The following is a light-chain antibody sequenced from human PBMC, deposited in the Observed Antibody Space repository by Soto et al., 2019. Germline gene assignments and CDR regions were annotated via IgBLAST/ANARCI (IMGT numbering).Light chain of an antibody. CDR1: QSISSW. Sequence: DIQMTQSTSTLSASVGDRVTVTCRASQSISSWLAWYQQKPGKAPKLLIYDASSLESGVPSRFSGSGSGTEFTLTISSLQPGDFATYYCQQYHSYSPFTFGPGTKVDI. J-gene: IGKJ3*01. V-gene: IGKV1-5*01. CDR2: DAS. CDR3: QQYHSYSPFT.